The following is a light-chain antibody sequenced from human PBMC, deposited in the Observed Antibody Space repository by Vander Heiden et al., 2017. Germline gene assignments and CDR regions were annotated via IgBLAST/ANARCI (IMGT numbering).Light chain of an antibody. Sequence: QTGVTRERSLTVSPGWTVTLTCASSTGAVTSGYYPNWFQQTPGQAPRALWYSTSNKHSWTPARFSGSLLGGKDALTLSGVQPKHEAEDDCLLYYGGAQRVFGGGTKLTVL. CDR2: STS. CDR3: LLYYGGAQRV. CDR1: TGAVTSGYY. V-gene: IGLV7-43*01. J-gene: IGLJ3*02.